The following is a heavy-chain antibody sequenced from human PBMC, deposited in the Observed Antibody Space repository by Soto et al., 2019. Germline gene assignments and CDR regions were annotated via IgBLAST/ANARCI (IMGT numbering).Heavy chain of an antibody. CDR1: GGTFGSYA. CDR3: ARNNYYDSSGYYYFDY. D-gene: IGHD3-22*01. J-gene: IGHJ4*02. V-gene: IGHV1-69*13. Sequence: GXSVKVSCQASGGTFGSYAISWVRQAPGQGLEWMGGIIPIFGTTKHAQKFQGRVTSTADESTSTVYTELSRLTSEDTALYYCARNNYYDSSGYYYFDYWGQETPVTVS. CDR2: IIPIFGTT.